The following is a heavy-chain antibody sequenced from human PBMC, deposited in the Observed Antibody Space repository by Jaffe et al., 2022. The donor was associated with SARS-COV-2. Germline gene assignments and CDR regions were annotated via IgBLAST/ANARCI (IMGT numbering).Heavy chain of an antibody. CDR3: AKDLWGSTSYYYYYGMDV. J-gene: IGHJ6*02. V-gene: IGHV3-30*18. Sequence: QVQLVESGGGVVQPGRSLRLSCAASGFTFSSYGMHWVRQAPGKGLEWVAVISYDGSNKYYADSVKGRFTISRDNSKNTLYLQMNSLRAEDTAVYYCAKDLWGSTSYYYYYGMDVWGQGTTVTVSS. D-gene: IGHD2-2*01. CDR2: ISYDGSNK. CDR1: GFTFSSYG.